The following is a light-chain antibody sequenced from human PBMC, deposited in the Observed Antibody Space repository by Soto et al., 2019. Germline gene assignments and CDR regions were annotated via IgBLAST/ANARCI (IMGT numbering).Light chain of an antibody. J-gene: IGKJ1*01. V-gene: IGKV1-5*01. CDR3: QQYNSYSPWT. Sequence: DIQMTQSPPTLSASVGDRVTISCRASQTISSWLAWYQQKPGKAPKLLIYDASSLKSGVPLRFSGSGSGTEFTLTISSRQSDDFATYYGQQYNSYSPWTFGQGTKVEMK. CDR2: DAS. CDR1: QTISSW.